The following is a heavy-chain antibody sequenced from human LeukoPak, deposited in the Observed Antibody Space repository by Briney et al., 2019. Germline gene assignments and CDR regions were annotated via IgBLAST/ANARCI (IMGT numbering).Heavy chain of an antibody. Sequence: GASVKVSCKASGGTFSSYAISWVRQAPGQGLEWMGRIIPIFGIANYAQKFQGRVTITADKSTSTAHMELSSLRSEDTAVYYCARDQVVVVAAPGYYFDYWGQGTLVTVSS. CDR3: ARDQVVVVAAPGYYFDY. CDR2: IIPIFGIA. CDR1: GGTFSSYA. D-gene: IGHD2-15*01. J-gene: IGHJ4*02. V-gene: IGHV1-69*04.